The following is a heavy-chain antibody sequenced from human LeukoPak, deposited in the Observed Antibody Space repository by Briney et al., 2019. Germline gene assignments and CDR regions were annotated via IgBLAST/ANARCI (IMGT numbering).Heavy chain of an antibody. V-gene: IGHV4-38-2*01. CDR3: ARTLGYCSGGSCRSFDY. CDR1: GYSISSGYY. D-gene: IGHD2-15*01. CDR2: IYHSGSSGST. J-gene: IGHJ4*02. Sequence: NPSETLSLTCAVSGYSISSGYYWGWIRQPPGEGLEWIGSIYHSGSSGSTYYNPSLKSRVTISVDTSKSQFSLKLSSVTAADTAVYYCARTLGYCSGGSCRSFDYWGQGTLVTVSS.